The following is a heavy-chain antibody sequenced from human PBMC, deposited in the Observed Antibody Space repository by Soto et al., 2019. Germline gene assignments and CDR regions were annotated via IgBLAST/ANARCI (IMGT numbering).Heavy chain of an antibody. CDR1: GGSITTCGYF. CDR3: ARVVRGSYFDY. V-gene: IGHV4-31*03. Sequence: QVELQESGPGLVKASQTPSLTCTVSGGSITTCGYFWRWIRQQPGKGLEWIGYIYYSGPTAYNPSLKSRVTIPVDTSKNQFSLKLSSVTAADTAVYYCARVVRGSYFDYCGQGTVVTVSA. J-gene: IGHJ4*02. CDR2: IYYSGPT. D-gene: IGHD1-26*01.